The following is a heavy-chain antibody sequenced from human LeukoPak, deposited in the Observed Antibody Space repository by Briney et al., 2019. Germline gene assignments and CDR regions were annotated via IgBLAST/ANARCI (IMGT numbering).Heavy chain of an antibody. J-gene: IGHJ4*02. Sequence: GGSLRLSCAASGFTFSSYAMIWVRQPPGKGLECVSGIRGSGGPTGYADSVKGRFTISRDNSKNTLYLQMSSLRAEDTAVYYCAKGTLGSCSGGSCYPFDYWGQGTLVTVSS. CDR3: AKGTLGSCSGGSCYPFDY. D-gene: IGHD2-15*01. CDR1: GFTFSSYA. V-gene: IGHV3-23*01. CDR2: IRGSGGPT.